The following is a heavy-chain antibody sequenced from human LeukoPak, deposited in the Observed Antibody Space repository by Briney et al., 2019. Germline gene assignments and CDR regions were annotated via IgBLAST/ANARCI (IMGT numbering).Heavy chain of an antibody. CDR2: IYTSGST. CDR3: ARDRGQWLVDWYFDL. J-gene: IGHJ2*01. Sequence: PSETLSITCTVSGGSISSGSYYWSWIRQPAGKGLEWIGRIYTSGSTNYNPSLKSRVTISVDTSKNQFSLKLSSVTAADTAVYYCARDRGQWLVDWYFDLWGRGTLVTVSS. V-gene: IGHV4-61*02. CDR1: GGSISSGSYY. D-gene: IGHD6-19*01.